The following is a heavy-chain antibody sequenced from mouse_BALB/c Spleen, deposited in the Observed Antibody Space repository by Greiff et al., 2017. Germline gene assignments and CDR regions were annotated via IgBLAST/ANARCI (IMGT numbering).Heavy chain of an antibody. CDR1: GFSLTSYG. Sequence: QVQLKQSGPSLVQPSQSLSITCTVSGFSLTSYGVHWVRQSPGKGLEWLGVIWRGGSTDYNAAFMSRLSITKDNSKSQVFFKMNSLQADDTAIYYCAKNPLYDYDEGWYFDVWGAGTTVTVSS. J-gene: IGHJ1*01. D-gene: IGHD2-4*01. V-gene: IGHV2-5-1*01. CDR3: AKNPLYDYDEGWYFDV. CDR2: IWRGGST.